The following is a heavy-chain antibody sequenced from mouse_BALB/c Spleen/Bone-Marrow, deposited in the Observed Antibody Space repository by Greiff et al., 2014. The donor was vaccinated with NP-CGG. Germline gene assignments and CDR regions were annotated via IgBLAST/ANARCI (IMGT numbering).Heavy chain of an antibody. CDR1: GYTFTSYV. Sequence: VQLQQSGPELVKPGASVKMSCKASGYTFTSYVMHWVKQKPGQGLVWIGYINPYNDGTKYNEKFKGKATLTSDKSSSTAYMELSSLTSEDSAVYYCAKRGYDEGYYAMDYWGQGTSVTVSS. J-gene: IGHJ4*01. CDR3: AKRGYDEGYYAMDY. D-gene: IGHD2-14*01. V-gene: IGHV1-14*01. CDR2: INPYNDGT.